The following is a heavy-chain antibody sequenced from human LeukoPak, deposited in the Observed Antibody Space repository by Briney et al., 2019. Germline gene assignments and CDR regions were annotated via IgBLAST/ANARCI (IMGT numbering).Heavy chain of an antibody. CDR1: GGSISSSSHY. Sequence: SETLSLTCTVSGGSISSSSHYWGWIRQPTGKGLEFIGNIYETGSTYYNPSLKSRVTIFVDTSKNQFSLRLSSVTAADTALYYCARRYSSSPFNYFDPWGQGTLVTVSS. V-gene: IGHV4-39*01. CDR3: ARRYSSSPFNYFDP. D-gene: IGHD6-6*01. CDR2: IYETGST. J-gene: IGHJ5*02.